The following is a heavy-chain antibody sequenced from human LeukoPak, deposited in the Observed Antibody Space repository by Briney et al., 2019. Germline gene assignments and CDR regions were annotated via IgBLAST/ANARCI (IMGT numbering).Heavy chain of an antibody. CDR2: ITGTGGST. Sequence: GPLRLSCVASGFPFSRYTMSWVRPAPGKGLEWVSGITGTGGSTYYADSVKGRFTISRDNSKNTLYLQMNRLRAEDTAIYYCTKDALISYRGAWSQSDYWGQGTLVTVSS. CDR1: GFPFSRYT. CDR3: TKDALISYRGAWSQSDY. D-gene: IGHD2-2*01. J-gene: IGHJ4*02. V-gene: IGHV3-23*01.